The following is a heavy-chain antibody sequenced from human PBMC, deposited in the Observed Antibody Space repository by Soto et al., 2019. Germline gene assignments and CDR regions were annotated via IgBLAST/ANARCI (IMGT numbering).Heavy chain of an antibody. CDR3: AKDRTGEPYDAFDI. V-gene: IGHV3-30-3*01. CDR2: ISYDGSNK. CDR1: GFTFSSYA. J-gene: IGHJ3*02. D-gene: IGHD3-16*01. Sequence: GGSLRLSCAASGFTFSSYAMHWVRQAPGKGLEWVAVISYDGSNKYYADSVKGRFTISRDNSKNTLYLQMNSLRAEDTAVYYCAKDRTGEPYDAFDIWGQGTMVTVSS.